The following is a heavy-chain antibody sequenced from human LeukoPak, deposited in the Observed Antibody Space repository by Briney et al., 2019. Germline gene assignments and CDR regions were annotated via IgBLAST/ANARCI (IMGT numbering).Heavy chain of an antibody. D-gene: IGHD3-3*01. V-gene: IGHV1-3*01. Sequence: GASVKVSCKASGYTFTSYAMHWVRQAPGQRLEWMGWINAGNGNTKYSQKFQGRVTITRDTSASTAYMELSSLRSEDTAVYYCARGVSITYYDFWSGQENAFDIWGQGTMVTVSS. J-gene: IGHJ3*02. CDR1: GYTFTSYA. CDR2: INAGNGNT. CDR3: ARGVSITYYDFWSGQENAFDI.